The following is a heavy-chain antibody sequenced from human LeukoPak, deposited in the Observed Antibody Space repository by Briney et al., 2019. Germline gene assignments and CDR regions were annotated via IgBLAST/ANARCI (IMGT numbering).Heavy chain of an antibody. CDR3: ARHLVAAVPNWFDP. CDR1: GFTFSSYG. V-gene: IGHV4-39*01. D-gene: IGHD6-13*01. CDR2: VYYSGST. Sequence: SGGSLRLSCAASGFTFSSYGMHWVRQAPGKGLEWLGSVYYSGSTYYNPSLKSRVTISVDTAKNQFFLKLRSVTDADTAVYYCARHLVAAVPNWFDPWGQGALVTVSS. J-gene: IGHJ5*02.